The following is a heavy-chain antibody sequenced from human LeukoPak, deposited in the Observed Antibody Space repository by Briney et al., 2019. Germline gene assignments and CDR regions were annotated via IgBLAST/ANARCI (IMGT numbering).Heavy chain of an antibody. Sequence: SQTLSLTCAISGDRVSSNSAAWSWIRQSPSRGLEWLRRTYYRSKWYNDYAGSVKSRIIINPDTSKNQFSLQLNSVTPEDTAVYYCAREEVVVAGTHYYGMDVWGQGTTVTVSS. V-gene: IGHV6-1*01. D-gene: IGHD2-15*01. CDR2: TYYRSKWYN. J-gene: IGHJ6*02. CDR3: AREEVVVAGTHYYGMDV. CDR1: GDRVSSNSAA.